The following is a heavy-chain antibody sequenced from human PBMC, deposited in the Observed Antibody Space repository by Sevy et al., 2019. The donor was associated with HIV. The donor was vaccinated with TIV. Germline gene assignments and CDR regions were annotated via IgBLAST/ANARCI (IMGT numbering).Heavy chain of an antibody. V-gene: IGHV3-21*01. CDR1: GFTFSSYT. CDR2: ISSSSSYI. CDR3: ARTYYDSSGLFYLDY. Sequence: GSLRLSCAASGFTFSSYTVSWVRQAPGKGLEWVSSISSSSSYIYYADSLKGRFTISRDNAKNSLHLQMNSLRAEDTAVYFCARTYYDSSGLFYLDYWGQGTLVTVSS. D-gene: IGHD3-22*01. J-gene: IGHJ4*02.